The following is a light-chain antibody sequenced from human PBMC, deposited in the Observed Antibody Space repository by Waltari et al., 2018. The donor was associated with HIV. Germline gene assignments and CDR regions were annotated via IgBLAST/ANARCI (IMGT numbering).Light chain of an antibody. J-gene: IGLJ3*02. CDR2: KDS. V-gene: IGLV3-25*03. CDR1: ALPKQY. Sequence: SYELTQPTSVSVSPGQTARITCSGDALPKQYTYWYQQKPGQAPVLVIYKDSERPSGIPGRFSGSRSGTTVTLTIRGVEAEDEADYYCQSADSSGTWVFGGGTKLTVL. CDR3: QSADSSGTWV.